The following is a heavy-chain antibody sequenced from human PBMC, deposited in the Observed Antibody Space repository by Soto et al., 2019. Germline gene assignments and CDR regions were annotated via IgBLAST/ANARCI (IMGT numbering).Heavy chain of an antibody. V-gene: IGHV4-4*02. J-gene: IGHJ6*02. CDR2: IYHSGST. Sequence: QVQLQESGPGLVKPSGTLSLTCAVSGGSISSSNWWSWVRQPPGKGLEWIGEIYHSGSTNYNPSLKGRVTISVDKSKNQFSLKLSSVTAADTAVYYCARGSYCSSTSCPYYYYYGMDVWGQGTTVTVSS. D-gene: IGHD2-2*01. CDR3: ARGSYCSSTSCPYYYYYGMDV. CDR1: GGSISSSNW.